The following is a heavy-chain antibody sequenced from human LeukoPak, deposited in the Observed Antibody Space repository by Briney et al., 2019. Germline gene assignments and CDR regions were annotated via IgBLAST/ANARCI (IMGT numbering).Heavy chain of an antibody. Sequence: PGGSLRLSCAASGFTFSSYWMHWVRQAPGKGLVWVSRINSDGSSTSYADSVKGRFTISRGNAKNTLYLQMNSLRAEDTAVYYCARAGDRLAVAGILNYWGQGTLVTVSS. CDR1: GFTFSSYW. J-gene: IGHJ4*02. CDR2: INSDGSST. CDR3: ARAGDRLAVAGILNY. D-gene: IGHD6-19*01. V-gene: IGHV3-74*01.